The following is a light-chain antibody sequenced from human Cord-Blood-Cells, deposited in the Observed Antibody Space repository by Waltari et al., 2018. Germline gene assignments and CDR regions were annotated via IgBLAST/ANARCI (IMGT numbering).Light chain of an antibody. V-gene: IGKV1-39*01. J-gene: IGKJ1*01. CDR3: QQSYSTPWT. Sequence: DIQMTQSPSSLSASVGDRVTITCRASQSISSYLNWYQQKPGKAPKPLIYAASSLQSGVPXRFSGSGSGTDFTLTISSLQPEDFATYYCQQSYSTPWTFGQGTKVEIK. CDR1: QSISSY. CDR2: AAS.